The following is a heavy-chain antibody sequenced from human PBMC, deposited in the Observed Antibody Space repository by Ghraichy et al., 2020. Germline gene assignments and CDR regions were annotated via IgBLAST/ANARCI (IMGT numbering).Heavy chain of an antibody. D-gene: IGHD3-22*01. CDR1: GFTFNAYW. Sequence: GGSLRLSCATSGFTFNAYWMTWVRQAPGKGLEWVANIKHYGSDNYYAASVKGRFTISRDNAKNSVFLQMNSLSAEDTAVYYCARLNYDSSGFFPTHPDYWGQGALVAVSS. CDR3: ARLNYDSSGFFPTHPDY. J-gene: IGHJ4*02. CDR2: IKHYGSDN. V-gene: IGHV3-7*01.